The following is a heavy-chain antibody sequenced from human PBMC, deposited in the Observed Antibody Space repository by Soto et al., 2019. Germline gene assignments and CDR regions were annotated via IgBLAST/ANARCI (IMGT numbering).Heavy chain of an antibody. CDR3: ARSGFLEWLPNYYYYYMDV. Sequence: SETLSLTCTVSGVSISSSSHHWAWIHQPPGKGLEWIGSIYYSGNTYHNPSLKSRVTISVDTSKNQFSLKLSSVTAADTAVYYCARSGFLEWLPNYYYYYMDVWGKGTTVTVSS. J-gene: IGHJ6*03. V-gene: IGHV4-39*07. D-gene: IGHD3-3*01. CDR2: IYYSGNT. CDR1: GVSISSSSHH.